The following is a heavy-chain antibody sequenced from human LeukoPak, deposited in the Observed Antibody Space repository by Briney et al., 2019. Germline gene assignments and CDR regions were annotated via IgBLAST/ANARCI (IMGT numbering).Heavy chain of an antibody. CDR3: AKSHASIWNVYDY. V-gene: IGHV3-23*01. Sequence: TGGSLRLSCAASEFTFIDYAMSWVRQAPGKGLEWVSAISSSGGGTYYADSVKGRFTISRDNLKNMVFLQMNSLRAEDTAIYYCAKSHASIWNVYDYWGQGTLVTVSS. CDR1: EFTFIDYA. D-gene: IGHD1-1*01. CDR2: ISSSGGGT. J-gene: IGHJ4*02.